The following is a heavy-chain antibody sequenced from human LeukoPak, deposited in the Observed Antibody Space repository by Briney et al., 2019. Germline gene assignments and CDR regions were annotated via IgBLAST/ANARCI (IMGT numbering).Heavy chain of an antibody. CDR2: ISGSGDNT. Sequence: GGSLRLSCGASGFTFNTYAMSWVRQAPGKGLEWVSSISGSGDNTYYADSVKGRFTISRDNSKNTLYLQMNSLRAEDTAVYYCARDGGRETRGRGLQLLWDYWGQGTLVTVSS. J-gene: IGHJ4*02. D-gene: IGHD3-16*01. V-gene: IGHV3-23*01. CDR1: GFTFNTYA. CDR3: ARDGGRETRGRGLQLLWDY.